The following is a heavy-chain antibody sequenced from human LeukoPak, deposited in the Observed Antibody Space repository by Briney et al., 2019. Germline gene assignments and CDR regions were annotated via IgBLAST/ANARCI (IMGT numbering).Heavy chain of an antibody. J-gene: IGHJ4*02. CDR3: ARLLDYGGNEASDY. Sequence: GGSLRLSCAASGFTVSSNYMSWVRQAPGKGLEWVSVIYSGGSTYYADSVKGRFTISRDNSKNTLYLQMNSLRAEDTAVYYCARLLDYGGNEASDYWGQGTLVTVSS. CDR2: IYSGGST. D-gene: IGHD4-23*01. V-gene: IGHV3-53*01. CDR1: GFTVSSNY.